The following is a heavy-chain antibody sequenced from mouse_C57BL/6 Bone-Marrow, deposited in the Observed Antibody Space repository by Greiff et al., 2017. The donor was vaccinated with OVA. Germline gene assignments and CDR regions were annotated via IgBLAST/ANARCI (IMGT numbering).Heavy chain of an antibody. CDR3: ARNWNYGSSWYFDV. D-gene: IGHD1-1*01. V-gene: IGHV2-2*01. CDR2: IWSGGST. J-gene: IGHJ1*03. Sequence: QVQLKQSGPGLVQPSHSLSITCTVSGFSLTSYGVHWVRQSPGKGLEWLGVIWSGGSTDYNAAFISRLSISKDNSKSQVFFKMNSLQADDTAIYYCARNWNYGSSWYFDVWGTGTTVTVSS. CDR1: GFSLTSYG.